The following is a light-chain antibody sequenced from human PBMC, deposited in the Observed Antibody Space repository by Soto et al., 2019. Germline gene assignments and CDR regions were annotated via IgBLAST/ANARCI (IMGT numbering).Light chain of an antibody. V-gene: IGKV1-39*01. CDR3: QQSYTAVFT. CDR1: QNIRTY. Sequence: DLQMTQSPSSLSASVGDRVTITCRASQNIRTYLKWYQQKPGKVPNLLIYGASSLQSGVPSRFSGSGSETDFTLTINNLQPEDFATYYCQQSYTAVFTFGPGTKVDIK. J-gene: IGKJ3*01. CDR2: GAS.